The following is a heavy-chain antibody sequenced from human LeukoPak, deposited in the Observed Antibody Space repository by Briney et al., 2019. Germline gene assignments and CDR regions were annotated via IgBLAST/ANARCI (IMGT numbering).Heavy chain of an antibody. J-gene: IGHJ3*02. CDR3: ARSRRNANWDRSRRLVPQGAFDI. D-gene: IGHD7-27*01. Sequence: SETLSLTCTVSGGSISSGSYYWSWIRQPAGKGLEWIGRIYTSGSTNYNPSLKSRVTISVDTSKNQFSLKLSSVTAADTAVYYCARSRRNANWDRSRRLVPQGAFDIWGQGTMVTVSS. CDR1: GGSISSGSYY. V-gene: IGHV4-61*02. CDR2: IYTSGST.